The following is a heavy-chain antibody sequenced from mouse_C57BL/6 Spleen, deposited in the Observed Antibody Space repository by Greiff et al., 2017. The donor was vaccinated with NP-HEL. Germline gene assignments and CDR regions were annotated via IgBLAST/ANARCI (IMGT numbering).Heavy chain of an antibody. CDR2: IYPGSGST. J-gene: IGHJ2*01. V-gene: IGHV1-55*01. CDR3: ARGGLRDFDY. Sequence: VQLQQSGAELVKPGASVKMSCKASGYTFTSYWITWVKQRPGQGLEWIGDIYPGSGSTNYNEKFKSKATLTVDTSSSTAYMQLSSLTSEDSAVYYCARGGLRDFDYWGQSTTLTVSS. CDR1: GYTFTSYW. D-gene: IGHD2-2*01.